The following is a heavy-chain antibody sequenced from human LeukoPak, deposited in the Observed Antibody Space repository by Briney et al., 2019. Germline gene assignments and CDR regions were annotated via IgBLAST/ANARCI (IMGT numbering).Heavy chain of an antibody. V-gene: IGHV3-73*01. CDR2: IRSKANSYAT. CDR1: GFTLSGSA. J-gene: IGHJ4*02. Sequence: GGSLRLSCAASGFTLSGSAMHGVPQASGKGLEGFGRIRSKANSYATAYAASVKGRFTISRDDSKNTAYLQMNSLKTEDTAVYYCTTVAGGPDYWGQGTLVTVSS. D-gene: IGHD6-19*01. CDR3: TTVAGGPDY.